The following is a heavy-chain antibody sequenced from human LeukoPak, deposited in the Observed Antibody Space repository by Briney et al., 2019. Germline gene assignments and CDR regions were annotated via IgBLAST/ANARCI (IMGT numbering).Heavy chain of an antibody. Sequence: GGSLRLSCAASGFTFSSYAMSWVRQAPGKGLEGVSAISGSGGSTYYADSVKGRFSISRDNSKNTLYLQMNSLRAEDTAVYYCAKVSGPPRFYWGQGTLVTVSS. CDR3: AKVSGPPRFY. J-gene: IGHJ4*02. V-gene: IGHV3-23*01. CDR2: ISGSGGST. CDR1: GFTFSSYA. D-gene: IGHD3-10*01.